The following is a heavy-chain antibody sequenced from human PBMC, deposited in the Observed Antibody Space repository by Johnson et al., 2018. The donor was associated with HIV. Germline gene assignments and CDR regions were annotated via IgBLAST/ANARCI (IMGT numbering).Heavy chain of an antibody. Sequence: QVQLVESGGGVVQPGRSLRLSCAASGFTFSSYGMHWVRQAPGKGLEWVAVISYDGTHKYYADSVKGRFTISRDNIKNTLYLDMNSLRAEDTAVYYCATWGGINPMGEVFDIWGQGTMVTVSS. CDR3: ATWGGINPMGEVFDI. J-gene: IGHJ3*02. D-gene: IGHD3-16*01. CDR2: ISYDGTHK. CDR1: GFTFSSYG. V-gene: IGHV3-30*03.